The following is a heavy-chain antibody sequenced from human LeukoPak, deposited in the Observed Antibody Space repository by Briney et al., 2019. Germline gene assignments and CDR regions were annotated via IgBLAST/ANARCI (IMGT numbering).Heavy chain of an antibody. D-gene: IGHD2-2*01. CDR2: IYPGNSET. J-gene: IGHJ4*02. V-gene: IGHV5-51*01. CDR3: AKLAGSGLSTSLIFFDD. Sequence: GESLKISFKDSGYSFTHHWIAWMRQMPGKGLEWMGIIYPGNSETIYSQSLQGQVTISADKSISTAYLQWRNLRASDTAVYYCAKLAGSGLSTSLIFFDDWGQGPLVSLSS. CDR1: GYSFTHHW.